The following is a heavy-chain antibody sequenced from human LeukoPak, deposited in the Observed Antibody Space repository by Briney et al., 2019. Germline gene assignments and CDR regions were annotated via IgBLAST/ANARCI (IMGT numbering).Heavy chain of an antibody. D-gene: IGHD2-2*01. J-gene: IGHJ4*02. V-gene: IGHV4-59*01. CDR1: GGSISSYY. Sequence: PSETLSLTCTVSGGSISSYYWSWIRQPPGKGLEWIGYIYYSGSTNYNPSLKSRVTISVDTSKNQFSLKLSSVTAADTAVYYCARGLGDDYQLLNYYLDYWGQGTLVTVSS. CDR2: IYYSGST. CDR3: ARGLGDDYQLLNYYLDY.